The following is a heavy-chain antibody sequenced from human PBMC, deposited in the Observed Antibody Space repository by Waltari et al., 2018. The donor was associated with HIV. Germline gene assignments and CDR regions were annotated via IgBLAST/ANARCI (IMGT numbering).Heavy chain of an antibody. J-gene: IGHJ4*02. CDR2: IYSGGST. CDR1: GFTVSSNY. CDR3: ARENNYGDYLLFDY. D-gene: IGHD4-17*01. V-gene: IGHV3-53*02. Sequence: EVQLVETGGGLIQPGGSLRLSCAASGFTVSSNYMSWVRQAPGKGLEWVSVIYSGGSTYYADSVKGRFTISRDNSKNTLYLQMNSLRAEDTAVYYCARENNYGDYLLFDYWGQGTLVTVSS.